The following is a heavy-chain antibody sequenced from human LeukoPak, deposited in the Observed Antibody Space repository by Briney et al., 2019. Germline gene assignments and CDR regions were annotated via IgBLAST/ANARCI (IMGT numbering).Heavy chain of an antibody. D-gene: IGHD3-3*01. CDR2: VYYSGSS. J-gene: IGHJ4*02. CDR3: ARVKVLRFLEWFLDF. V-gene: IGHV4-31*03. Sequence: PSETLSLTCTVSGGSVSSDEYYWSWVRQHPGKGLEWIGYVYYSGSSYYIPSLESRVTMSVEVSKNQFSLELRSVTAADTAVYYCARVKVLRFLEWFLDFWGQGALVTVSS. CDR1: GGSVSSDEYY.